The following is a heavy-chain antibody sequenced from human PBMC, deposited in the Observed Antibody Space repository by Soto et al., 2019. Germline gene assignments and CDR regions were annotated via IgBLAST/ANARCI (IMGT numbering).Heavy chain of an antibody. J-gene: IGHJ4*02. CDR1: GYTCSNYG. CDR3: ARGPDYGEIDF. D-gene: IGHD4-17*01. CDR2: IRADNGNT. V-gene: IGHV1-18*03. Sequence: ASVKVSCKDSGYTCSNYGIRWVREGPGEGLEWVGWIRADNGNTNYADSVKGRFTISRHNSKNTLYLQMGSLRAEDMAVYYSARGPDYGEIDFWGQRTLITVSS.